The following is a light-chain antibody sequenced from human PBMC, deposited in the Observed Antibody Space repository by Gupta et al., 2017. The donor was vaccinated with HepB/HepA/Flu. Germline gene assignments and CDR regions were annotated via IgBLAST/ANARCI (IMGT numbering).Light chain of an antibody. CDR1: QSISSY. CDR2: AAS. J-gene: IGKJ2*04. CDR3: QQSYSTPRS. Sequence: DIQMTESPSSLSASVGDRVTITCRASQSISSYLNWYQQKQGEAPKLLIYAASSLQSRVPSRFSGSGSGTDFTLTISSLQPEDFATYYYQQSYSTPRSFGQGTKLEIK. V-gene: IGKV1-39*01.